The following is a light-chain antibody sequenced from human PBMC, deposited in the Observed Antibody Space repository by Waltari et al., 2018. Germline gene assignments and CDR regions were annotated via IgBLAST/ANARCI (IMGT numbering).Light chain of an antibody. V-gene: IGLV2-23*02. CDR1: SSAVGHYDF. CDR2: EVN. Sequence: QSALTQPASVSGSPGQSITISCPGSSSAVGHYDFVTWYQQYPGKAPKVIIYEVNKRSSGVSDRFSGSKSGNTASLTISGLQPEDEADYHCCSYATRNTPVAFGGGTKVTLL. CDR3: CSYATRNTPVA. J-gene: IGLJ2*01.